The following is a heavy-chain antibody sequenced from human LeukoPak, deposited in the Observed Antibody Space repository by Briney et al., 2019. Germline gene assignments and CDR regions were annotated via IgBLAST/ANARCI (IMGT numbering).Heavy chain of an antibody. CDR1: GFTFSTYS. J-gene: IGHJ4*02. CDR2: ISSSSGTL. V-gene: IGHV3-48*04. CDR3: ARDPIASAASGGDS. D-gene: IGHD6-13*01. Sequence: PGGSLRLSCAASGFTFSTYSLNWVRQAPGKGLEWVSYISSSSGTLYYADSMKGRFTISRDNAKNSLYLQMNSLRAEDTAIYYCARDPIASAASGGDSWGQGTLVTVSS.